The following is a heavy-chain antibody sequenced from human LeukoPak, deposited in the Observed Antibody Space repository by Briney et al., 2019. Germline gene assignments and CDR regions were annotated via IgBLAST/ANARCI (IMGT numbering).Heavy chain of an antibody. CDR2: ILHSGST. D-gene: IGHD6-13*01. Sequence: SETLSLTCAVSGASIRSSTNWWSWVRQPPGKGLEWIGEILHSGSTNYNPSLKSRVTISVDTSKNQFSLKLSSVTAADTAVYYCARAHWGYRWLRLGDNSSSWYGIDAFDIWGQGTMVTVSS. V-gene: IGHV4-4*02. CDR3: ARAHWGYRWLRLGDNSSSWYGIDAFDI. J-gene: IGHJ3*02. CDR1: GASIRSSTNW.